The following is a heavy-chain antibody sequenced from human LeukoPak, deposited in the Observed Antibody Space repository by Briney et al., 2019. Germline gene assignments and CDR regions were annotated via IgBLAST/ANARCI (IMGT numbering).Heavy chain of an antibody. V-gene: IGHV4-34*01. D-gene: IGHD2-8*01. CDR2: INHSGST. Sequence: SETLSLTCTVSGGSISGYYWSWIRQPPGKGLEWIGEINHSGSTNYNPSLKSRVTISVDTSKNQFSLKLSSVTAADTAVYYCARSTKTFLDYWGQGTLVTVSS. CDR3: ARSTKTFLDY. J-gene: IGHJ4*02. CDR1: GGSISGYY.